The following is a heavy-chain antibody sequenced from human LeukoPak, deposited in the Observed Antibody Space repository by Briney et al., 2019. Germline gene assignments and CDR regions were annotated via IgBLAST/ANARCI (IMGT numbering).Heavy chain of an antibody. CDR1: GFTLSSYS. Sequence: GGSLRLSCAASGFTLSSYSMNWVRQAPGKGLEWVSSISSSSSHIYYADSVRGRFTISRDNAKNSLYLQMNTLRAEDTAVYYCATDCSSSSCCSWDSSYYYMDVWGKGTTVTVSS. V-gene: IGHV3-21*01. J-gene: IGHJ6*03. CDR2: ISSSSSHI. D-gene: IGHD2-2*01. CDR3: ATDCSSSSCCSWDSSYYYMDV.